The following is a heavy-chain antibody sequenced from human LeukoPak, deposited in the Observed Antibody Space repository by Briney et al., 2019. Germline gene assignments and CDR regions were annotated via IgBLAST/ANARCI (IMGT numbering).Heavy chain of an antibody. CDR2: ISYIGST. D-gene: IGHD4-17*01. Sequence: SETLSLTCAVSADSFSSHYWTWIRQPPGKGLEWIGYISYIGSTNYNPSLNSRVTISIDTSKNQFSLKLSSVTAADTAVYYCARDLVTVTKGFDIWGQGTMVSVSS. CDR3: ARDLVTVTKGFDI. CDR1: ADSFSSHY. J-gene: IGHJ3*02. V-gene: IGHV4-59*11.